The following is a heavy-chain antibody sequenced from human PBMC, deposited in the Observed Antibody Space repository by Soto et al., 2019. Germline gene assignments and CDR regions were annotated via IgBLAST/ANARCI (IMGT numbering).Heavy chain of an antibody. V-gene: IGHV3-23*01. CDR3: AKAPYGSGSYYEGRWFDP. CDR1: GFTFSSYA. Sequence: EVQLLESGGGLVQPGGSLRLSCAASGFTFSSYAMSWVRQAPGKGLEWVSAISGSGGSTYYADSVKGRFTISRDNSKNTLYLQMNSLRAEDTAVYYCAKAPYGSGSYYEGRWFDPWGKGTLVTVYS. J-gene: IGHJ5*02. CDR2: ISGSGGST. D-gene: IGHD3-10*01.